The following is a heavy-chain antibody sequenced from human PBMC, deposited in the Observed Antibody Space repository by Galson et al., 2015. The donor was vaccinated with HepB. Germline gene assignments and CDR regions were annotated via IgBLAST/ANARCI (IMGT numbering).Heavy chain of an antibody. CDR1: GGTFSSYA. Sequence: SVKVSCKASGGTFSSYAISWVRQAPGQGLEWMGGIIPIFGTANYAQKFQGRVTITADESTSPAYMELSSLRSEDTAVYYCARATYYYGSGSYRVDAFDIWGQGTMVTVSS. CDR3: ARATYYYGSGSYRVDAFDI. D-gene: IGHD3-10*01. J-gene: IGHJ3*02. V-gene: IGHV1-69*13. CDR2: IIPIFGTA.